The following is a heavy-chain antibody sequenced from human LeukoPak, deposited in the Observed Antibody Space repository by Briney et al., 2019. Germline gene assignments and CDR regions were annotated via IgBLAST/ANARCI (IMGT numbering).Heavy chain of an antibody. V-gene: IGHV3-74*01. Sequence: GGSLRLSCAASGFTFSSYWMHWVRQAPGKGLVWVSRINSDGSSTSYADSVKGRFTISRDNAKNTLYLQMNSLRAEDTAVYYCARGASLASRIWFGEANWFDPWGQGTLVTVSS. D-gene: IGHD3-10*01. J-gene: IGHJ5*02. CDR3: ARGASLASRIWFGEANWFDP. CDR2: INSDGSST. CDR1: GFTFSSYW.